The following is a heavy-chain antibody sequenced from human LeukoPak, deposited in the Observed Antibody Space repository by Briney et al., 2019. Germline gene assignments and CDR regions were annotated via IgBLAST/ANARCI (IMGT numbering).Heavy chain of an antibody. CDR2: MYTGGTT. D-gene: IGHD2-21*02. CDR1: GFTVSGTH. V-gene: IGHV3-53*01. CDR3: AKDEVTSGGGLAS. Sequence: GGSLRLSCAASGFTVSGTHMSWVRQAPGKGLEWVSAMYTGGTTYYADSVKGRFTISRDNSKNTLYLHMNSLRAEDTAVYYCAKDEVTSGGGLASWGEGTLVTVSS. J-gene: IGHJ4*02.